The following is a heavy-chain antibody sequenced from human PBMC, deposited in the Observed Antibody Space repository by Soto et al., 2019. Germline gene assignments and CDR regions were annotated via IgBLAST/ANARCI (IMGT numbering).Heavy chain of an antibody. D-gene: IGHD1-1*01. J-gene: IGHJ5*02. CDR2: IIPIFGTA. V-gene: IGHV1-69*12. CDR3: ATVRVQLDPRPDDTAEWFDP. Sequence: QVQLVQSGAEVKKPGSSVKVSCKASGGTFSSYAISWVRQAPGQGLEWMGGIIPIFGTANYAQKFQGRVTITADDSXXTXYXXLSSLRSEDTAVYYRATVRVQLDPRPDDTAEWFDPWGQGTLVTVSS. CDR1: GGTFSSYA.